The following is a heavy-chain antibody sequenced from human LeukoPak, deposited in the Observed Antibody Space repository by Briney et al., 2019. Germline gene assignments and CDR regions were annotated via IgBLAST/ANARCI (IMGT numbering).Heavy chain of an antibody. V-gene: IGHV3-48*01. J-gene: IGHJ3*02. D-gene: IGHD2-21*01. CDR3: ARDRCGGDCYYAFDI. CDR2: ISSRITTT. CDR1: GFTFSSHA. Sequence: GGSLRLSCAASGFTFSSHAMNWVRQAPGKGLEWVSYISSRITTTYYAESVKGRFTISRDNGKNSLYLQMNSLRAEDTAVYYCARDRCGGDCYYAFDIWGQGTMVTVSS.